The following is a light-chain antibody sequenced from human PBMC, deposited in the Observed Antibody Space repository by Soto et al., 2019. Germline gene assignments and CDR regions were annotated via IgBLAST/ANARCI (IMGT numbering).Light chain of an antibody. Sequence: DIQLTQSPPFLSASVGDRVTITCRASQAIANYLVWYQQKPGTAPKLLIYAASTFQSGVPSRFSGSGSGTEFTLTISSLQPEDFTTYYCQQHNNFPLTFGGGTKVEIK. V-gene: IGKV1-9*01. CDR2: AAS. CDR1: QAIANY. CDR3: QQHNNFPLT. J-gene: IGKJ4*01.